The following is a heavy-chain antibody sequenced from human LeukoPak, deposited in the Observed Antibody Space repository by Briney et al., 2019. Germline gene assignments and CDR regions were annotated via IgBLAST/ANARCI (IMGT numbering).Heavy chain of an antibody. D-gene: IGHD6-13*01. Sequence: KASETLSLTCTVSGGSISSYYWSWLRQPPGKGLEWIGYIYYSGSTNYNPSLKSRVTISVDTSKNQFSLKLSSVTAADTAVYYCARDQGHSTRFDYWGQGTLVTVSS. CDR1: GGSISSYY. J-gene: IGHJ4*02. CDR3: ARDQGHSTRFDY. V-gene: IGHV4-59*01. CDR2: IYYSGST.